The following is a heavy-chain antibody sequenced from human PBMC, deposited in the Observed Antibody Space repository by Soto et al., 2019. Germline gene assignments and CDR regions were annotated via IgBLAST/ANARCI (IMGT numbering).Heavy chain of an antibody. CDR3: ARDRFIAAHNFDY. Sequence: GGSLRLSCAASGFTFSSYGMHWVRQAPGKGLEWVAVIWYDGSNKYYADSVKGRFTISRDNSKDTLYLQMNSLRAEDTAVYYCARDRFIAAHNFDYWGDGTLVTVSS. J-gene: IGHJ4*01. V-gene: IGHV3-33*01. D-gene: IGHD6-6*01. CDR2: IWYDGSNK. CDR1: GFTFSSYG.